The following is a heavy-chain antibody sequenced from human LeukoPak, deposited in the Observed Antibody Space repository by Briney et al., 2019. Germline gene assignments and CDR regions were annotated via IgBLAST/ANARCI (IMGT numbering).Heavy chain of an antibody. Sequence: PGGSLRLSCAASGFTFSNYNMNWVRLAPGKGLEWLSYISGGSSTIYYADSVKGRFTISRDNAKNSLYLQMNSLRAEDTAVYYCARDRGNSFGYLQHWGQGTLVTVSS. CDR1: GFTFSNYN. CDR3: ARDRGNSFGYLQH. CDR2: ISGGSSTI. V-gene: IGHV3-48*01. J-gene: IGHJ1*01. D-gene: IGHD5-18*01.